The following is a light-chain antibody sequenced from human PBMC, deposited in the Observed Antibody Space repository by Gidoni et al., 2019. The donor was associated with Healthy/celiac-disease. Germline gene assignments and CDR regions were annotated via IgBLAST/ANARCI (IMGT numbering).Light chain of an antibody. CDR1: SLKSYY. Sequence: SSELTQEPAVSVALGQTVRITYQGDSLKSYYASWDQQKPGQAPVLVIYGKNNRPSWIPDRFSGSSSGNTASLTITGAQAEDEADYYCNSRDSSGNHLEVFGGGTKLTVL. CDR2: GKN. V-gene: IGLV3-19*01. CDR3: NSRDSSGNHLEV. J-gene: IGLJ2*01.